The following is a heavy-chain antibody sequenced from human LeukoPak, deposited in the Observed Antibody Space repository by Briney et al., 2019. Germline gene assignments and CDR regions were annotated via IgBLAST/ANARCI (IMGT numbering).Heavy chain of an antibody. J-gene: IGHJ4*02. Sequence: ASVKVSCKASGYTFTSYDINWVRQATGQGLEWMGWMNPNSGNTGYAQKFQGRVTITADESTSTAYMELSSLRSEDTAVYYCARDLSSSGYYYDYWGQGTLVTVSS. D-gene: IGHD3-22*01. CDR3: ARDLSSSGYYYDY. CDR2: MNPNSGNT. CDR1: GYTFTSYD. V-gene: IGHV1-8*01.